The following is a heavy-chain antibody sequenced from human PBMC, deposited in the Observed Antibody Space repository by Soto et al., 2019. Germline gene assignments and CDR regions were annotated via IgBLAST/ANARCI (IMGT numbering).Heavy chain of an antibody. CDR3: AAGYYYDSSGYRPFDY. V-gene: IGHV1-58*01. D-gene: IGHD3-22*01. Sequence: SVKVSCKASGFTFTSSAVQWVRQARGQRLEWIGWIVVGSGNTNYAQKFQERVTITRDMSTSTAYMELSSLRSEDTAVYYCAAGYYYDSSGYRPFDYWGQGTLVTVSS. CDR1: GFTFTSSA. J-gene: IGHJ4*02. CDR2: IVVGSGNT.